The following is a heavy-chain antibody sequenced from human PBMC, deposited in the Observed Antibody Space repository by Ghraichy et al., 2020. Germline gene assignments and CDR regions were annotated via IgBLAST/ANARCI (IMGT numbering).Heavy chain of an antibody. J-gene: IGHJ4*02. Sequence: SETLSLTCTVSGGSISSSSYYWGWIRQPPGKGLEWIGSIYYSGSTYYNPSLKSRVTISVDTSKNQFSLKLSSVTAADTAVYYCARHYYYDSYYFDYWGQGTLVTVSS. V-gene: IGHV4-39*01. CDR2: IYYSGST. CDR1: GGSISSSSYY. CDR3: ARHYYYDSYYFDY. D-gene: IGHD3-22*01.